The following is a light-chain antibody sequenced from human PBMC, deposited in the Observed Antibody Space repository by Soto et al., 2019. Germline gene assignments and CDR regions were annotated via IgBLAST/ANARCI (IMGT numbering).Light chain of an antibody. V-gene: IGKV3-20*01. Sequence: ETVLTQSPGTLSLSPGERVTLSCRTSQRVSSSYLAWYQQKPGQAPRLLMFGASSRATDIPARFSGSGSGTHFTLTISRLEPEDFAVYYCQQYDNSPYTFGQGTKLEIK. CDR1: QRVSSSY. CDR3: QQYDNSPYT. CDR2: GAS. J-gene: IGKJ2*01.